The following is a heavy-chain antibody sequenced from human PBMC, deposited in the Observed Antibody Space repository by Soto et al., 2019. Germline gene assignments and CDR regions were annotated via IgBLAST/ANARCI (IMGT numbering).Heavy chain of an antibody. J-gene: IGHJ4*02. CDR3: ARGPDYGDYYFDY. V-gene: IGHV4-30-2*01. CDR2: IYHSGST. Sequence: SETLSLTCAVSGGSISSGGYSWSWIRQPPGKGLEWIGYIYHSGSTYYNPSLKSRVTISVDTSKNQFSLKLSSVTAADTAVYYCARGPDYGDYYFDYWGQGTLVTVSS. CDR1: GGSISSGGYS. D-gene: IGHD4-17*01.